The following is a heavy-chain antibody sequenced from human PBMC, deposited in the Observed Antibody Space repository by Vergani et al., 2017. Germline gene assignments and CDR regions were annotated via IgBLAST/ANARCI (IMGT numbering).Heavy chain of an antibody. CDR3: ARGGGIAVAGSFDY. CDR2: ISSSSSYI. D-gene: IGHD6-19*01. Sequence: EVQLVESGGGLVKSGGSLRLSCAASGFTFSSYSMNWVRQAPGKGLEWVSSISSSSSYIYYADSVKGRFTISRDNAKNSLYLQMNSLRAEDTAVYYCARGGGIAVAGSFDYWGQGTLVTVSS. V-gene: IGHV3-21*04. J-gene: IGHJ4*02. CDR1: GFTFSSYS.